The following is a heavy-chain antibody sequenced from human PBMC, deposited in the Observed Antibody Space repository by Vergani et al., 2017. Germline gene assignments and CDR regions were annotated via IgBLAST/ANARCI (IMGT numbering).Heavy chain of an antibody. CDR3: VREGTYCSGSSCYTGVGIFDF. V-gene: IGHV3-72*01. D-gene: IGHD2-2*01. CDR2: SRNMAYSFST. Sequence: EVQLVESGGGLVKPGGSLRLSCAVSGFNFSDYYLDWIRQAPGKGLEWVGRSRNMAYSFSTQFAASVAGRFSISRDASTRSLFLQMNSLKIEDTAVYFCVREGTYCSGSSCYTGVGIFDFWGQGTPVTVSS. CDR1: GFNFSDYY. J-gene: IGHJ4*02.